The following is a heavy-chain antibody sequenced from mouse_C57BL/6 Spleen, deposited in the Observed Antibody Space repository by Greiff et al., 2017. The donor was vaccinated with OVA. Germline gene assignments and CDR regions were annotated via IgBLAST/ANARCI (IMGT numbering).Heavy chain of an antibody. J-gene: IGHJ4*01. V-gene: IGHV1-64*01. CDR1: GYTFTSYW. D-gene: IGHD1-1*01. Sequence: QVQLQQPGAELVKPGASVKLSCKASGYTFTSYWMHWVKQRPGQGLEWIGLIHPNSGSTNYNEKFKSKATLTVDKSSSTAYMQLSSLTYEDSAVYYLARRVLPHYYAMDYWGQGTSVTVSS. CDR2: IHPNSGST. CDR3: ARRVLPHYYAMDY.